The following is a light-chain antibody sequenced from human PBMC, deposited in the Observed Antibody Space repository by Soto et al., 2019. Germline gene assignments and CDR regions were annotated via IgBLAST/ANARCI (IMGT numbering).Light chain of an antibody. V-gene: IGLV1-44*01. Sequence: QSVLTQPPSVSGTPGQRVTISCSGSRYNIGRNTVNWYQQVPGTAPKLLIYGTNQRPSGVPERFSGSKSDTSGSLAINGLHSDDEAVYYCAAWDDTLKGLFVFGSGTKVTVL. J-gene: IGLJ1*01. CDR1: RYNIGRNT. CDR2: GTN. CDR3: AAWDDTLKGLFV.